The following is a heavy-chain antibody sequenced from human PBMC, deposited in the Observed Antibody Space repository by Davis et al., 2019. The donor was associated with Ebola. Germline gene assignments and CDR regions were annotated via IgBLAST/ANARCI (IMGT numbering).Heavy chain of an antibody. CDR3: ARDAVWFGELLYYYYGMDV. J-gene: IGHJ6*04. Sequence: GGSLRLSCAASGFTFSSYWMSWVRQAPGKGLEWVANIKQDGSEKYYVDSVKGRFTISRDNAKNSLYLQMNSLRAEDTAVYYCARDAVWFGELLYYYYGMDVWGKGTTVTVSS. CDR1: GFTFSSYW. D-gene: IGHD3-10*01. V-gene: IGHV3-7*01. CDR2: IKQDGSEK.